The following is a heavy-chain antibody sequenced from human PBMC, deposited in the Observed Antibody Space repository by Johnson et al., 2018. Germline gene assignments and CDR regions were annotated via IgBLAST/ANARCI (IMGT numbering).Heavy chain of an antibody. J-gene: IGHJ6*02. CDR3: AKDRGAATGLYYGMDV. CDR2: ISYDGSKK. V-gene: IGHV3-30*18. D-gene: IGHD3-10*01. Sequence: QEQLVESGGGVVQPGRSLRLSCAASGFTFSSSGMHWVRQAPGKGLEGVAVISYDGSKKYYADSVKGRFTISREKSKNTLSLQMSSLRAEDTALYYWAKDRGAATGLYYGMDVWGQGTTVTVSS. CDR1: GFTFSSSG.